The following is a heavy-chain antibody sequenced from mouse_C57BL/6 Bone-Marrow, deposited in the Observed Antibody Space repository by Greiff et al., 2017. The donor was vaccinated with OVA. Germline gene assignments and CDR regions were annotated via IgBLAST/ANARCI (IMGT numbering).Heavy chain of an antibody. D-gene: IGHD1-1*01. J-gene: IGHJ2*01. Sequence: VQLQQPGAELVKPGASVKMSCKASGYTFTSYWITWVKQRPGQGLEWIGDIYPGSGRTNYNEKFKSKATLTVDTSSSTAYMQLNSLTSEDSSVYYCARDYYYGSSYSDYWGQGTTLTVSS. CDR3: ARDYYYGSSYSDY. CDR2: IYPGSGRT. CDR1: GYTFTSYW. V-gene: IGHV1-55*01.